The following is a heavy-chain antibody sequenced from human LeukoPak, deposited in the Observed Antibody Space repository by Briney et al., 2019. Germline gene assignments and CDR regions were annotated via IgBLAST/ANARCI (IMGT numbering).Heavy chain of an antibody. CDR3: ARSQWLVSVGFDY. CDR1: GGSISSYY. V-gene: IGHV4-59*01. D-gene: IGHD6-19*01. CDR2: IYYSGST. Sequence: SETLSLTCTVSGGSISSYYWSWLRQPPGKGLEWIGDIYYSGSTNYNPSLTSRVTISVDTSKNQFSLTLSSVTAADTAVYYCARSQWLVSVGFDYWGQGILVTVSS. J-gene: IGHJ4*02.